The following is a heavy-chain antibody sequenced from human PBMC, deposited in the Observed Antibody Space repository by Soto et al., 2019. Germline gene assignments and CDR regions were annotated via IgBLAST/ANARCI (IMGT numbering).Heavy chain of an antibody. Sequence: PSDTLSLTCTVSGGSISSYYWTWIRQHPGKGLEWIGYIYYSGSTYYNPSLKSRVTISVDTSKNQFSLNLSFVTAADTAVYYCARDNNGDLDYWGQGTLVTVSS. V-gene: IGHV4-59*06. CDR1: GGSISSYY. CDR3: ARDNNGDLDY. CDR2: IYYSGST. J-gene: IGHJ4*02. D-gene: IGHD4-17*01.